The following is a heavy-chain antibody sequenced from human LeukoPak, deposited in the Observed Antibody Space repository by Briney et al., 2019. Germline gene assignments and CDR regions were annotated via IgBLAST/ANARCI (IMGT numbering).Heavy chain of an antibody. D-gene: IGHD1-14*01. CDR3: AKDSNRWAFDY. J-gene: IGHJ4*02. CDR1: GFSVSSNY. CDR2: ISGSGAGT. Sequence: GGSLRLSCAASGFSVSSNYMSWVRQAPGKGLEWVSAISGSGAGTFYADSVKARFIISRDNSKNTLYLQMSSLRAEDTAVYYCAKDSNRWAFDYWGQGTLVTVSS. V-gene: IGHV3-23*01.